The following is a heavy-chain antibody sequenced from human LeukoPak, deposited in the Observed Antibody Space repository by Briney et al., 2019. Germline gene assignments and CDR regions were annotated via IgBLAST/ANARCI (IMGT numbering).Heavy chain of an antibody. V-gene: IGHV4-34*01. CDR3: ARATYYDFWSATYYYYGMDV. J-gene: IGHJ6*02. CDR1: GGSFSGYY. CDR2: INHSGST. D-gene: IGHD3-3*01. Sequence: PSETLSLTCAVYGGSFSGYYWSWIRQPPGKGLEWIGEINHSGSTNYNPSLKSRVTISVDTSKNQFSLKLSSVTAADTAVYYCARATYYDFWSATYYYYGMDVWGQGTTVTVSS.